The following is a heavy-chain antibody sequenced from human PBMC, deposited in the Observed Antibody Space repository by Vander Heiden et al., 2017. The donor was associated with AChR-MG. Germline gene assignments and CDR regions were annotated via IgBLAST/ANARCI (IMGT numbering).Heavy chain of an antibody. CDR3: ARGPQGRYDFWSGSYYYYMDV. D-gene: IGHD3-3*01. V-gene: IGHV4-61*01. J-gene: IGHJ6*03. Sequence: QVQLQESGPGLVKPSETLSLTCTVSGGSVSSGSYYWSWIRQPPGKGLEWIGYIYYSGSTNYNPSLKSRVTISVDTSKNQFSLKLSSVTAADTAVYYCARGPQGRYDFWSGSYYYYMDVWGKGTTVTVS. CDR2: IYYSGST. CDR1: GGSVSSGSYY.